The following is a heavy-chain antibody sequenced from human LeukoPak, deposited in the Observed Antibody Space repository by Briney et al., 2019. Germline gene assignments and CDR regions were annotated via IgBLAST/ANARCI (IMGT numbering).Heavy chain of an antibody. CDR3: ARQRVGYYYGSGSLSKAIYFDY. V-gene: IGHV4-59*02. CDR1: GGSVTSYY. J-gene: IGHJ4*02. CDR2: IYYSGRT. Sequence: SETLSLTCTVSGGSVTSYYWSWLRQPPGKGLEWIGYIYYSGRTNYNPSLTSRVTISVDTSKNHYSLKLSSVTAADTAVYYCARQRVGYYYGSGSLSKAIYFDYWGQGTLVTVSS. D-gene: IGHD3-10*01.